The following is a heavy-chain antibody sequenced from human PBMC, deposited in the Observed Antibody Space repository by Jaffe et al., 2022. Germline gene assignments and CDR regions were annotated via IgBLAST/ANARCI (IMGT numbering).Heavy chain of an antibody. J-gene: IGHJ5*02. V-gene: IGHV4-39*01. Sequence: QLQLQESGPGLVKPSETLSLTCTVSGGSISSSSYYWGWIRQPPGKGLEWIGSIYYSGSTYYNPSLKSRVTISVDTSKNQFSLKLSSVTAADTAVYYCARPWGGEEVAATGGWFDPWGQGTLVTVSS. CDR2: IYYSGST. CDR1: GGSISSSSYY. CDR3: ARPWGGEEVAATGGWFDP. D-gene: IGHD2-15*01.